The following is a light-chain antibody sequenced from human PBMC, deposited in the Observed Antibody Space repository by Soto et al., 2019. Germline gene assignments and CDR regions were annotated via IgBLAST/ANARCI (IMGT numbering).Light chain of an antibody. Sequence: DIQMTQSPSSLSASVGDRVTITCRASQSISNYLNWYQQKPGKAPNLLIYAASTLQSGVPSRFSGSGSGTDFTLTISSLQPEDFGTYYCQQVNTYPLTFGGGTKVEIK. CDR2: AAS. V-gene: IGKV1-9*01. CDR1: QSISNY. J-gene: IGKJ4*01. CDR3: QQVNTYPLT.